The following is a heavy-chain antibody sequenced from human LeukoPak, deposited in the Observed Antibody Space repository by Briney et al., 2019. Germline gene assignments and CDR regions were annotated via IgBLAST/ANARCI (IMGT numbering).Heavy chain of an antibody. V-gene: IGHV4-61*01. D-gene: IGHD3-22*01. CDR2: IYYSGST. Sequence: SETLSLTCTVSGGSVSSGSYYGNWIRQPPGKGLECIGYIYYSGSTNYNPSLNSRVTISLDPSKNHFSLKLSSVTDADTAVYYCATSYYGSSPNWFDPWGEGTLVTVSS. CDR3: ATSYYGSSPNWFDP. CDR1: GGSVSSGSYY. J-gene: IGHJ5*02.